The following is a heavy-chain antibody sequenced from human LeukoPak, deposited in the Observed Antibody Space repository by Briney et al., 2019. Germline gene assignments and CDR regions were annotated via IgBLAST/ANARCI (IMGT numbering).Heavy chain of an antibody. CDR1: GFTFTSSA. J-gene: IGHJ2*01. V-gene: IGHV1-58*02. Sequence: SVKVSCKASGFTFTSSAMQWVRQARGQRLEWIGWIVVGSGNTNYAQKFQERVTITRDMSTSTAYMELSSLRSEDTAVYYCAAGVRGQDWYFDLWGRGTLVTVSS. CDR2: IVVGSGNT. CDR3: AAGVRGQDWYFDL.